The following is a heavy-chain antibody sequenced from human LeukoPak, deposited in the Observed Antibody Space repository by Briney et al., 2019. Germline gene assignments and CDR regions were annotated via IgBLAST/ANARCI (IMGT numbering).Heavy chain of an antibody. CDR1: GDSLSGASYF. D-gene: IGHD4-17*01. Sequence: SETLSLTCNVSGDSLSGASYFWTWVRQPAGKGLEWIGRIYSSGTTYYNPSLKTRVTISLEKSQNQFSLDLNSVTAADTAVYFCATARAEYGDYISYYYMDVWGKGTTVTVSS. J-gene: IGHJ6*03. CDR3: ATARAEYGDYISYYYMDV. CDR2: IYSSGTT. V-gene: IGHV4-61*02.